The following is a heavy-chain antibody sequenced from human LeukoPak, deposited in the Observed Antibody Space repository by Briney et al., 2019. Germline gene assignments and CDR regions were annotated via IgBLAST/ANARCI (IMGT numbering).Heavy chain of an antibody. J-gene: IGHJ5*02. CDR2: VHCGGGT. CDR1: GTSVNTYY. Sequence: PSETLSLTCTVSGTSVNTYYWSWIRQPPGEALEWIGFVHCGGGTSYTPSLRGRVTISLDTSKNQFSLRLTSVTAADTAVYYCAKQSWSLFDPCGQGTLVTVSS. D-gene: IGHD6-13*01. CDR3: AKQSWSLFDP. V-gene: IGHV4-59*08.